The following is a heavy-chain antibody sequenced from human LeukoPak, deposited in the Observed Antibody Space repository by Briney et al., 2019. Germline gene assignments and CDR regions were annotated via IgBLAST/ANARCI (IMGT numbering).Heavy chain of an antibody. CDR3: ASRYHPPAAMAASSSWFDP. J-gene: IGHJ5*02. V-gene: IGHV4-34*01. CDR2: INHSGST. D-gene: IGHD2-2*01. CDR1: GGSFSGYH. Sequence: SETLSLTCAVYGGSFSGYHWSWIRQPPGKGLECIGEINHSGSTNYNPSLKSRVTISVDMSKNQFSLKLTSVTAADTAVYYCASRYHPPAAMAASSSWFDPWGQGTLVTVSS.